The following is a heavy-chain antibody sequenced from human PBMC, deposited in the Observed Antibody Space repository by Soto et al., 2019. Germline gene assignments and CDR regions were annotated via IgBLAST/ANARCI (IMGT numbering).Heavy chain of an antibody. CDR1: GGSISRSSYY. D-gene: IGHD3-22*01. J-gene: IGHJ4*02. V-gene: IGHV4-39*01. CDR2: IYYNGNT. CDR3: ARGLPRITMIVVVTSVYYLDY. Sequence: SETLSLTCTVSGGSISRSSYYWGWIRQPPGKGLEWIGNIYYNGNTYYNPSLQSRVTISVDTSKNQFSLKLSSVTAADTAVYYCARGLPRITMIVVVTSVYYLDYWGQGTLVTVSS.